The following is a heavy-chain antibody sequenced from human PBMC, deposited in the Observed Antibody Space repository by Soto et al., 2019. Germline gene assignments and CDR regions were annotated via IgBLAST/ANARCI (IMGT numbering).Heavy chain of an antibody. Sequence: QVQLEQSGSEVQKSGSSVKVSCKASGYSFSSHAITWVRQAPGQGLEWMGGIIPVFDNPTYAQKFQGRLTISADKSRNTSSLEVRSLRSEDTAVYYCARGGALSTSWYWGDGLYSWCQGTQGTVSS. V-gene: IGHV1-69*06. CDR1: GYSFSSHA. D-gene: IGHD6-13*01. CDR2: IIPVFDNP. CDR3: ARGGALSTSWYWGDGLYS. J-gene: IGHJ4*02.